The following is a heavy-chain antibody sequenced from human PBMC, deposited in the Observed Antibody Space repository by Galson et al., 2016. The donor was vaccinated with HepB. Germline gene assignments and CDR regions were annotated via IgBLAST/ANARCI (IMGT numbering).Heavy chain of an antibody. J-gene: IGHJ4*01. CDR3: AKDRDHFGDYVFDY. D-gene: IGHD4-17*01. Sequence: SLRLSCAASGFTFSTYVMSWVRQAPGKGLEWVSGISGDGHSTYYADSVKGRFTISRDNSKNTLYLQMNSLRADDTALYYCAKDRDHFGDYVFDYWGRGTLVTVSS. CDR1: GFTFSTYV. V-gene: IGHV3-23*01. CDR2: ISGDGHST.